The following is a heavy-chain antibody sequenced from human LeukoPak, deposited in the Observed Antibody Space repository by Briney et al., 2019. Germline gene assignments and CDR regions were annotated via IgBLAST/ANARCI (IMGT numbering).Heavy chain of an antibody. D-gene: IGHD3-22*01. Sequence: SETLSLTCTVSGGSISSYYWSWIRQPPGKGLEWIGYIYYSGSTNYNLSLKSRVTISVDTSKNQFSLRLSSVTAADTAVYYCARLSLYYYDSSGGGYFDYWGQGTLVTVSS. J-gene: IGHJ4*02. CDR3: ARLSLYYYDSSGGGYFDY. CDR1: GGSISSYY. CDR2: IYYSGST. V-gene: IGHV4-59*08.